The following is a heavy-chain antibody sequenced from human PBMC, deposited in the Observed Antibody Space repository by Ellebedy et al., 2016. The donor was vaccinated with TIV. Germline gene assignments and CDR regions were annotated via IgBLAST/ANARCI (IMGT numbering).Heavy chain of an antibody. V-gene: IGHV2-26*01. CDR2: IFSNDEK. J-gene: IGHJ4*02. D-gene: IGHD5-18*01. CDR3: ARIGGYSYGLPFDY. CDR1: GFSLSNARMG. Sequence: SGPTLVKPTETLTLTCTVSGFSLSNARMGVSWIRQPPGKALEWLARIFSNDEKSYSTSLKSRLTISKDTSKSQVVLTMTNMDPVDTATYYCARIGGYSYGLPFDYWGQGTLVTVSS.